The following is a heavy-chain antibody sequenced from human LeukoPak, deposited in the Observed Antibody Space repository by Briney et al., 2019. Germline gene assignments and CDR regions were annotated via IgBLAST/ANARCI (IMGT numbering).Heavy chain of an antibody. D-gene: IGHD2-21*01. CDR2: ISYDGSNK. CDR3: AKAPVTTCRGAYCYPFDY. Sequence: PGGSLRLSCAASGFTFISYAMHWVRQAPGKGLEWVAVISYDGSNKYYTDSVKGRFTISRDNSKNTLYLQMNSLRAEDTAVYYCAKAPVTTCRGAYCYPFDYWGQGTQVTVSS. CDR1: GFTFISYA. V-gene: IGHV3-30*04. J-gene: IGHJ4*02.